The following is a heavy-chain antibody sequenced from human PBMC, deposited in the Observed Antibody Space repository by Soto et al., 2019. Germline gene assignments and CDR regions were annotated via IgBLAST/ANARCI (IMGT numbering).Heavy chain of an antibody. Sequence: SETLSLTCTVSGGSVSSHYWSWIRQPPGKGLEWIGYMHHSGSTYYNPSLKSRVTISIDRSKNQFSLKLSSVTAADTAVYYCARVTDYWGQGILVTVSS. CDR2: MHHSGST. CDR3: ARVTDY. V-gene: IGHV4-59*02. CDR1: GGSVSSHY. J-gene: IGHJ4*02.